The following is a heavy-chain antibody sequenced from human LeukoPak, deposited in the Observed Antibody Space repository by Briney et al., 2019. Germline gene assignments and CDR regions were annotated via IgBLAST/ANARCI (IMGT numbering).Heavy chain of an antibody. J-gene: IGHJ1*01. D-gene: IGHD1-20*01. CDR2: ISHSGDT. CDR1: GGSLSGYR. V-gene: IGHV4-34*01. Sequence: SETLSLTCAVYGGSLSGYRWSWIRQAPGKGLEWIGEISHSGDTHYNTSLKSRVTVSVDTSKNQLSLKLNSVTAADTAVYYCARGRPRGQYTSNWTEYLQHWGQGSLVTVSS. CDR3: ARGRPRGQYTSNWTEYLQH.